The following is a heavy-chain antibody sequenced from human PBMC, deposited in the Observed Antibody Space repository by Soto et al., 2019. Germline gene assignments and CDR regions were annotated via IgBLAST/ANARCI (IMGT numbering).Heavy chain of an antibody. CDR3: AKGGRQWLVTSDFNY. D-gene: IGHD6-19*01. CDR1: GFTVSSNY. Sequence: GGSLRLSCAASGFTVSSNYMSWVRQAPGKGLEWVSGINSDGSSTSYADSVKGRFTISRDSSKNTVSLEMTSLRAEDTAVYYCAKGGRQWLVTSDFNYWGQGALVTVSS. CDR2: INSDGSST. J-gene: IGHJ4*02. V-gene: IGHV3-74*01.